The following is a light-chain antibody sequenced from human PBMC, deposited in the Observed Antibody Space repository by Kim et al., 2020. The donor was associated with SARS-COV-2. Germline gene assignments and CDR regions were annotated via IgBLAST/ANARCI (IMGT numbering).Light chain of an antibody. CDR3: QVWDSSYSPGI. CDR1: NIGIKS. J-gene: IGLJ2*01. Sequence: SYELTQPPSVSVAPGKAATITCGRDNIGIKSVHWYQQKPGQAPVLVVYDNSDRPSGIPGRFSGSNSGNTATLTISRVEAGDEADYYCQVWDSSYSPGIFGGGTQLTVL. V-gene: IGLV3-21*03. CDR2: DNS.